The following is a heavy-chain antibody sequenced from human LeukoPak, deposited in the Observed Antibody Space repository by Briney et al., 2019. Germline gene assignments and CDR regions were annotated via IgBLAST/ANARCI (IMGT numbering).Heavy chain of an antibody. CDR1: GGSISSGGYY. CDR2: IYYSGST. CDR3: ASLWNEYGDYDYGMDV. J-gene: IGHJ6*02. D-gene: IGHD4-17*01. Sequence: SQTLSLTCTVSGGSISSGGYYWSWIRQHPGKGLEWIGYIYYSGSTYYNPSLKSRVTISVDTSKNQFSLKLSSVTAADTAVYYCASLWNEYGDYDYGMDVWGQGTTVTVSS. V-gene: IGHV4-31*03.